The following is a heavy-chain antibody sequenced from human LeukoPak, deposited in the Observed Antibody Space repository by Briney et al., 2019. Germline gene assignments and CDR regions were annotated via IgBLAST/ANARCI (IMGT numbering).Heavy chain of an antibody. CDR2: IYYSGST. J-gene: IGHJ3*02. D-gene: IGHD3-22*01. CDR3: AISSGGEGI. CDR1: GGSISSYY. Sequence: PSETLSLTCTVSGGSISSYYWSWIRQPPGKGLEWIGYIYYSGSTNYNPSLKSRVTISVDTSKNQFSLKPGSVTAADTAVYYCAISSGGEGIWGQGTMVTVSS. V-gene: IGHV4-59*01.